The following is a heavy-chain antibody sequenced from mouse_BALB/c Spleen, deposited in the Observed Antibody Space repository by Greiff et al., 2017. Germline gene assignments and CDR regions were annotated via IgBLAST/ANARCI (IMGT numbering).Heavy chain of an antibody. CDR2: ISSGSSTI. V-gene: IGHV5-17*02. D-gene: IGHD4-1*01. J-gene: IGHJ4*01. Sequence: DVMLVESGGGLVQPGGSRKLSCAASGFTFSSFGMHWVRQAPEKGLEWVAYISSGSSTIYYADTVKGRFTISRDNPKNTLFLQMTSLRSEDTAMYYWAGNWDVDYAMDYWGQGTSVTVAS. CDR3: AGNWDVDYAMDY. CDR1: GFTFSSFG.